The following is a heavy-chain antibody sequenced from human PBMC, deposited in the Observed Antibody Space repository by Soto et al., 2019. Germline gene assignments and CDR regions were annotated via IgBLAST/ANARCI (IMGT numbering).Heavy chain of an antibody. Sequence: ASVKVSCKASGYTFTSYGISWVRRAPGQGLEWMGWISAYNGNTNYAQKLQGRVTVTIDTSTSTAYMELRSLRSDDTAVYYCARDLSAIAAENYYYGMDFWGQGTTVTVSS. CDR1: GYTFTSYG. J-gene: IGHJ6*02. CDR3: ARDLSAIAAENYYYGMDF. V-gene: IGHV1-18*01. D-gene: IGHD6-6*01. CDR2: ISAYNGNT.